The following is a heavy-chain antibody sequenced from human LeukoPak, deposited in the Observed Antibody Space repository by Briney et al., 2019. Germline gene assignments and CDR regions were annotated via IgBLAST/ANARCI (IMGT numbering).Heavy chain of an antibody. CDR1: GGSFSGYY. J-gene: IGHJ4*02. Sequence: SETLSLTCAVYGGSFSGYYWSWIRQPPGKGLEWIGEINHSGGTNYNPSLKSRVTISVDTSKNQFSLKLSSVTAADTAVYYCARGGRDYYGSGRGTRFDYWGQGTLVTVSS. V-gene: IGHV4-34*01. CDR2: INHSGGT. D-gene: IGHD3-10*01. CDR3: ARGGRDYYGSGRGTRFDY.